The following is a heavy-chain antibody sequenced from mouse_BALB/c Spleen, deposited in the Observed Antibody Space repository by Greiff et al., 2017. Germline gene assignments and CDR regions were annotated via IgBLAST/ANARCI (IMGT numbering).Heavy chain of an antibody. V-gene: IGHV5-17*02. CDR2: ISSGSSTI. J-gene: IGHJ4*01. CDR1: GFTFSSFG. D-gene: IGHD1-2*01. CDR3: ARRELRLGAMDY. Sequence: EVQLQQSGGGLVQPGGSRKLSCAASGFTFSSFGMHWVRQAPEKGLEWVAYISSGSSTIYYADTVKGRFTISRDNPKNTLFLQMTSLRSEDTAMYYCARRELRLGAMDYWGQGTSVTVSS.